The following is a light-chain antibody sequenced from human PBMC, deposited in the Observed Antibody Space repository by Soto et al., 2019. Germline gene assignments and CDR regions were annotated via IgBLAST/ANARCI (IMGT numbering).Light chain of an antibody. CDR1: QTVISY. J-gene: IGKJ4*01. V-gene: IGKV1-39*01. Sequence: DIEMTQSPASLSTSVGDSVNITCRAGQTVISYLHWYRQKPGQAPNLLIYVASYLHSGVPSRFSGSGSGTDFTLTITNVQPEDSATYFCQQTYRIPLTFGGGTKVEI. CDR2: VAS. CDR3: QQTYRIPLT.